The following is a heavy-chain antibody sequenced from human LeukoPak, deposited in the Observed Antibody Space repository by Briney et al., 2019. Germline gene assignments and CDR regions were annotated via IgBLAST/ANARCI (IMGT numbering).Heavy chain of an antibody. J-gene: IGHJ4*02. V-gene: IGHV4-59*01. CDR3: ARGDYEGIYY. CDR1: GGSISSYY. Sequence: SETLSLTCTVSGGSISSYYWSWIRQPPGKGLEWIGYIYYSGSTNYNPFLKSRVTISVDTSKNQFSLKLSSVTAADTAVYYCARGDYEGIYYWGQGTLVTVSS. D-gene: IGHD4-17*01. CDR2: IYYSGST.